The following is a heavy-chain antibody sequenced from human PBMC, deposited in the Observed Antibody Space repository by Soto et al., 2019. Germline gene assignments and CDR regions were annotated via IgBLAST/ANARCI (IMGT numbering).Heavy chain of an antibody. V-gene: IGHV3-30*18. Sequence: GGSLRLSCAASGFTFSSYGMHWVRQAPGKGLEWVAVISYDGSNKYYADSVKGRFTISRDNSKNTLYLQMNSLRAEDTAVYYCAKDLAYWGQGTLVTVSS. CDR3: AKDLAY. CDR2: ISYDGSNK. CDR1: GFTFSSYG. J-gene: IGHJ4*02.